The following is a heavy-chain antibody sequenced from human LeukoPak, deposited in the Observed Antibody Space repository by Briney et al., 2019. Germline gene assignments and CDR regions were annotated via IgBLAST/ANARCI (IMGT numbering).Heavy chain of an antibody. CDR3: AKDNGLVVPAASRTPDY. J-gene: IGHJ4*02. V-gene: IGHV3-30*02. CDR1: GFTFSSYG. D-gene: IGHD2-2*01. Sequence: GGSLRLSCAASGFTFSSYGMHWVRQAPGKGLEWVAFIRYDGSNKYYADSVKGRFTISRDNSKNTLYLQMNSLRAEDTAVYYCAKDNGLVVPAASRTPDYWGQGTLVTVSS. CDR2: IRYDGSNK.